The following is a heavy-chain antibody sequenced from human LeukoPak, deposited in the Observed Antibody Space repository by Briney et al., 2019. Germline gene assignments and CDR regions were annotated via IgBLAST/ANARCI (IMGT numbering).Heavy chain of an antibody. CDR2: ISAYSGNT. CDR1: GYTFTNYG. J-gene: IGHJ4*02. V-gene: IGHV1-18*01. Sequence: GASVKVSCKASGYTFTNYGISWVRQAPGQGLERMGWISAYSGNTNYVQKFQGRVTMATDTSTSTAYMELRSLRSDDTAVYYCARDIATIQHQEWGQGTLVTVSS. D-gene: IGHD5-18*01. CDR3: ARDIATIQHQE.